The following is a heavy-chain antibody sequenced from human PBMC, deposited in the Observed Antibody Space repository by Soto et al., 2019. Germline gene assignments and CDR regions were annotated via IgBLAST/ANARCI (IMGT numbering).Heavy chain of an antibody. CDR3: ARDLSTPGLDS. D-gene: IGHD2-21*02. J-gene: IGHJ4*02. CDR1: GGTFSRDV. CDR2: IIPVFATT. Sequence: VLLVQSGAEVKKPGSSVRVSCKASGGTFSRDVMTWVRQAPGQGLEWMGEIIPVFATTNYAQSFQGRVPFTADESTRTVYMELRGLRYEDAAMYYCARDLSTPGLDSWGQGTLVTASS. V-gene: IGHV1-69*12.